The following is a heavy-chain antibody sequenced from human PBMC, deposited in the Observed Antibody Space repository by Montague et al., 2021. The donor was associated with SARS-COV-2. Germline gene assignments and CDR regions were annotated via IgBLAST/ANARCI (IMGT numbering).Heavy chain of an antibody. CDR2: IYSGGSA. D-gene: IGHD5-24*01. Sequence: SETLSLTCAVSGGSISGHYWAWIRQPPEKGLEWIGHIYSGGSAYYNPSLKSRVTLSVGPSKNQFSLKMSSVAAADTAKYYCARGGVSVEMATSYYFGSWGQGTLVTVSS. J-gene: IGHJ4*02. V-gene: IGHV4-59*11. CDR1: GGSISGHY. CDR3: ARGGVSVEMATSYYFGS.